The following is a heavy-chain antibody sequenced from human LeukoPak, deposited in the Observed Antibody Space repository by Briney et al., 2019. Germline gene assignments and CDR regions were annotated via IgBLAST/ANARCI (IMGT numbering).Heavy chain of an antibody. D-gene: IGHD3-22*01. CDR2: INPNSGGT. Sequence: ASVKVSSKASGYTFTGYYMHWVRQAPGQGLEWMGWINPNSGGTNYAQKFQGRVTMTRDTSISTAYMELSRLRSDDTAVYYCARGGYYDSSGYAPFDYWGQGTLVTVSS. CDR3: ARGGYYDSSGYAPFDY. CDR1: GYTFTGYY. J-gene: IGHJ4*02. V-gene: IGHV1-2*02.